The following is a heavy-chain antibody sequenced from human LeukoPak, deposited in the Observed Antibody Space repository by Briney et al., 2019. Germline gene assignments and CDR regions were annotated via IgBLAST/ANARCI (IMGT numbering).Heavy chain of an antibody. CDR3: AKEVADAFDI. CDR1: GFTFSDYY. CDR2: ISSSSSYT. D-gene: IGHD2-15*01. Sequence: PGGSLRLSCAASGFTFSDYYMSWIRQAPGKGLEWVSYISSSSSYTNYADSVKGRFTISRDNAKNSLYLQMNSLRAEDTAVYYCAKEVADAFDIWGQGTIVTVSS. J-gene: IGHJ3*02. V-gene: IGHV3-11*05.